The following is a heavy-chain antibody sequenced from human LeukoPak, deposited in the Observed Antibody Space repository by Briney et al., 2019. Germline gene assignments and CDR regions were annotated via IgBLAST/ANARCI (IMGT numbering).Heavy chain of an antibody. D-gene: IGHD3-3*02. J-gene: IGHJ3*01. Sequence: SGPTLVNPPQTLTLTCIFSGFSLRTSGVAVGWIRQPPGKALEWLALIYWEDTERYSPSLKTRLSISKDTSKNQVVLKMTNMDPVNTATYYCAHKHLTAAGDGFDVWGQGTMVTVSS. V-gene: IGHV2-5*02. CDR1: GFSLRTSGVA. CDR2: IYWEDTE. CDR3: AHKHLTAAGDGFDV.